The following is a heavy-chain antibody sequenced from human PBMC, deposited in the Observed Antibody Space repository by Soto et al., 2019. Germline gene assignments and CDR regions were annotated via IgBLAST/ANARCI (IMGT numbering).Heavy chain of an antibody. D-gene: IGHD3-10*01. CDR3: AKHLWFGESVFDP. Sequence: SREGLEWVSTIRGSADSANYADSVKSRFTISRGNSKNMLYLQMNSLRADDTAVYYCAKHLWFGESVFDP. V-gene: IGHV3-23*01. J-gene: IGHJ5*02. CDR2: IRGSADSA.